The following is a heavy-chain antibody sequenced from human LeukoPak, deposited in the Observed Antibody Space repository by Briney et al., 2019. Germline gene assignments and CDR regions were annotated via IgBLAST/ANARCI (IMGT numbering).Heavy chain of an antibody. CDR3: AREGAYCSSTSCYEI. CDR2: IYYSGST. D-gene: IGHD2-2*01. J-gene: IGHJ3*02. Sequence: SETLSLTCTVSGGSISSYYWSWIRQPPGRGLEWIGYIYYSGSTNYNPSLKSRVTISVDTSKNQFSLKLSSVTAADTAVYYCAREGAYCSSTSCYEIWGQGTMVTVSS. CDR1: GGSISSYY. V-gene: IGHV4-59*01.